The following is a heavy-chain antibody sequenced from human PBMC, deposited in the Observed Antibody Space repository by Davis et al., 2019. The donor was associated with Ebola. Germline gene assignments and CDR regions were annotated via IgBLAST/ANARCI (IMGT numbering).Heavy chain of an antibody. Sequence: ASVKVSCKASGYTFTSYYMHWVRQAPGQGLEWMGIINPSGGSTSYAQKFQGRVTMTRDTSTSTVYMELSSLRSEDTAVYYCARDPSQTGVYGVYFDYWGQGTLVTVSS. CDR3: ARDPSQTGVYGVYFDY. CDR2: INPSGGST. V-gene: IGHV1-46*01. CDR1: GYTFTSYY. D-gene: IGHD2-8*01. J-gene: IGHJ4*02.